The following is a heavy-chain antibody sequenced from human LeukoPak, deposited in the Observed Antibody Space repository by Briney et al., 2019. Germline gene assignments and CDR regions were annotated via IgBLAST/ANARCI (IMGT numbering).Heavy chain of an antibody. V-gene: IGHV1-2*04. Sequence: ASVKVSCKASGYTFTGYYMNWVRQAPGQGLEWMGWINPNSGGRNYAQKFQGWVTMTRDTSISTAYMELSRLRSDDTAVYYCARENSGYDSAFDYWGQGTLVTVSS. CDR3: ARENSGYDSAFDY. CDR1: GYTFTGYY. J-gene: IGHJ4*02. D-gene: IGHD5-12*01. CDR2: INPNSGGR.